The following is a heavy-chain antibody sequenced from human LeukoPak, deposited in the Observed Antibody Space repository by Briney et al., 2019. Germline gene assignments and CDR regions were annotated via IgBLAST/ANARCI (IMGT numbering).Heavy chain of an antibody. Sequence: GGSLRLSCAASGFIFSDYYTSWIRQAHGKGLEWVSYISSSGSTTYYAESVKGRFTISRDNAKNSLYLQMNSLRAEDTAVYYCARVGSCTNGVCYNPFDYWGQGTLVTVSS. V-gene: IGHV3-11*04. D-gene: IGHD2-8*01. CDR3: ARVGSCTNGVCYNPFDY. CDR1: GFIFSDYY. CDR2: ISSSGSTT. J-gene: IGHJ4*02.